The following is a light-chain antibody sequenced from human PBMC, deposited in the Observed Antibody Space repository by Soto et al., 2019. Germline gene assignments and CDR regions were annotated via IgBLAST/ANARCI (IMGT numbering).Light chain of an antibody. CDR3: ETWDSNTRV. J-gene: IGLJ2*01. CDR1: SRHSSYI. V-gene: IGLV4-60*03. Sequence: QSVLTQSSSASASLGSSVKLTCTLSSRHSSYIIAWHQQQPGKAPRYLMKLEGSGSYNKGSGVPDRFSGSSSGADRYLTISNLQSEDEADYYCETWDSNTRVFGGGTKVTVL. CDR2: LEGSGSY.